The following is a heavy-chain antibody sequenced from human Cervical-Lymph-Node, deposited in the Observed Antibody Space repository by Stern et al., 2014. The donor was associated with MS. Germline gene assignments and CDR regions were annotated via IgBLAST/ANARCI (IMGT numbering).Heavy chain of an antibody. D-gene: IGHD5-12*01. Sequence: EMQLVESGGDLVQPGGSLRLSCAASGFTFSSYAMSWVRQAPGKGLEWVSAISGSGGSTYYADSVKGRFTISRDNSKNTLYLQMNSLRAEDTAVYYCANNIVATQDFDYWGQGTLVTVSS. J-gene: IGHJ4*02. CDR1: GFTFSSYA. CDR2: ISGSGGST. V-gene: IGHV3-23*04. CDR3: ANNIVATQDFDY.